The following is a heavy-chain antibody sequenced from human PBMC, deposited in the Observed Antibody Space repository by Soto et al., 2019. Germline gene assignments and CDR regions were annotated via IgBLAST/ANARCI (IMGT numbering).Heavy chain of an antibody. CDR3: ARHVRVFLAVDAFDI. CDR2: IYYSGST. V-gene: IGHV4-39*01. J-gene: IGHJ3*02. D-gene: IGHD2-8*01. Sequence: PSETLSLTCTVSGGSISSSSYYWGWIRQPPGKGLERIGSIYYSGSTYYNPSLKSRVTISVDTSKNQFSLKLSSVTAADTAVYYCARHVRVFLAVDAFDIWGQGTMVTVSS. CDR1: GGSISSSSYY.